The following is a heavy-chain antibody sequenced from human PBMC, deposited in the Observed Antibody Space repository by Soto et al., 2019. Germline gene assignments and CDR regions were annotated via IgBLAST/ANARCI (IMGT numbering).Heavy chain of an antibody. J-gene: IGHJ3*02. V-gene: IGHV3-11*01. CDR1: GFTFSDYY. CDR3: ASLYCSGGSCYDGAFDI. D-gene: IGHD2-15*01. CDR2: ISSSGSTI. Sequence: GSLRLSCAASGFTFSDYYMSWIRQAPGKGLEWVSYISSSGSTIYYADSVKGRFTISRDNAKNSLYLQMNSLRAEDTAVYYCASLYCSGGSCYDGAFDIWGQGTMVTVSS.